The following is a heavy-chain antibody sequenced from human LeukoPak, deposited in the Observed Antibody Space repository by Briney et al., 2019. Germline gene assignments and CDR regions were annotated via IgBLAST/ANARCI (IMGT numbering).Heavy chain of an antibody. CDR3: ARVGTYDSSGYYSNNWFDP. Sequence: GSSVKVCCKASGGTFNRNAISWVRQAPGQGLEWMGGIVPIIGIANYAEKFQARVTMTADESTNTAYMDLSGLRSDDTAVYYCARVGTYDSSGYYSNNWFDPWGQGTLVTVSS. CDR1: GGTFNRNA. CDR2: IVPIIGIA. V-gene: IGHV1-69*10. D-gene: IGHD3-22*01. J-gene: IGHJ5*02.